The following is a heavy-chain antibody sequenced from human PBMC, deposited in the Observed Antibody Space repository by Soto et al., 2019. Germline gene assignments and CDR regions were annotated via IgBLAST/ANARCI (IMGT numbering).Heavy chain of an antibody. Sequence: PSETLSLTCTVSGGSISSGGYYWSWIRQHPGKGLEWIGYIYYSGSTYYNPSLKSRVTISVDTSKNQFSLKLSSVTAADTAVYYCARFWGDKRGPLNYQGYYYYGMDVWGQGTTVTVSS. CDR1: GGSISSGGYY. CDR3: ARFWGDKRGPLNYQGYYYYGMDV. J-gene: IGHJ6*02. D-gene: IGHD3-16*01. CDR2: IYYSGST. V-gene: IGHV4-31*03.